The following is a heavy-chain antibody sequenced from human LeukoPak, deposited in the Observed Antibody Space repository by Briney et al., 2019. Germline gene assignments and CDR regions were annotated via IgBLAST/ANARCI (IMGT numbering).Heavy chain of an antibody. CDR1: GVTFSSYS. J-gene: IGHJ1*01. V-gene: IGHV3-21*01. CDR2: ISSSSSYI. Sequence: GGSLRLSCAVSGVTFSSYSMNWVRQAPGKGLEWVASISSSSSYIYYAASVKRRFTISRENANHSLYLQRHSLRAEYTAVYDGGREEGYFQHWGQGTLVT. CDR3: GREEGYFQH.